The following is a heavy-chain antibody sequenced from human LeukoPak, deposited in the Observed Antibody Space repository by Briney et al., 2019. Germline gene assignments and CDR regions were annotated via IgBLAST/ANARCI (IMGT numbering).Heavy chain of an antibody. CDR1: GFTFEDYA. Sequence: PGGSLRLSCAASGFTFEDYAMHWVRHAPGKGLEWVSGITWNSGDIGYADSVKGRFTISRDNSKNSLYLQMNSLRAEDTALYYCAKLTVPSSPDLSYWGHGTQVTVSS. V-gene: IGHV3-9*01. CDR3: AKLTVPSSPDLSY. D-gene: IGHD4-17*01. J-gene: IGHJ4*01. CDR2: ITWNSGDI.